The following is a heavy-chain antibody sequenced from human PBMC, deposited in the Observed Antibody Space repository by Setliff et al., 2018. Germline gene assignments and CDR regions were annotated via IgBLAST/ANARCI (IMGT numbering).Heavy chain of an antibody. V-gene: IGHV3-7*01. Sequence: GGSLRLSCAASGFTFSSHWMTWVRHAPGKGLEWVANINQDGSETYYVDSLKGRFSVSRDNGKNSLYLQMNSLRAEDTAVYYCARASKGLYCGSDCFYTFDSWGPGTLVT. CDR2: INQDGSET. J-gene: IGHJ4*02. D-gene: IGHD2-21*02. CDR3: ARASKGLYCGSDCFYTFDS. CDR1: GFTFSSHW.